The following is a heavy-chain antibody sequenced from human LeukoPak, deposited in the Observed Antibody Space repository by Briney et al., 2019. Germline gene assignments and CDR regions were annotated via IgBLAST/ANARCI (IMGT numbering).Heavy chain of an antibody. D-gene: IGHD3-10*01. CDR1: GYTFTSYA. V-gene: IGHV1-3*01. J-gene: IGHJ4*02. CDR3: ARDRKAYGSGTDFDY. CDR2: INAGNGYT. Sequence: ASVKVSCKASGYTFTSYAMHWVRQAPGQRLEWMGWINAGNGYTKYSQKFQGRVTITRDTSASTAYMELSSLRSEDTAVYYCARDRKAYGSGTDFDYWGQGTLVTVSS.